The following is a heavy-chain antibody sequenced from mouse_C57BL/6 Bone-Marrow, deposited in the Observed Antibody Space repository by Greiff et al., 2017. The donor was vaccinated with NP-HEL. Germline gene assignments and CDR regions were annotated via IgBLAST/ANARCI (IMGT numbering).Heavy chain of an antibody. V-gene: IGHV1-19*01. J-gene: IGHJ2*01. D-gene: IGHD3-2*02. Sequence: EVKLMESGPVLVKPGASVKMSCKASGYTFTDYYMNWVKQSHGKSLEWIGVINPYNGGTSYNQKFKGKATLTVDKSSSTAYMELNSLTSEDSAVYYCARSDSSGYMYYFDYWGQGTTLTVSS. CDR3: ARSDSSGYMYYFDY. CDR2: INPYNGGT. CDR1: GYTFTDYY.